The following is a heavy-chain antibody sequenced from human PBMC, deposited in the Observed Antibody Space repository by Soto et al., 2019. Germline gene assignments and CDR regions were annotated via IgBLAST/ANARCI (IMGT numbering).Heavy chain of an antibody. J-gene: IGHJ5*02. CDR3: AGETAFFDWLSLFGFGP. V-gene: IGHV3-48*02. CDR1: GFTFSSYS. Sequence: EVQLVESGGGLVQPGGSLRLSCAASGFTFSSYSMNWVRQAPGKGLEWVSYISSSGSTIYYADSVKGRFTISRDNAKNSISREMTSLRDEDQVVYYSAGETAFFDWLSLFGFGPWGEGTLVTVSS. CDR2: ISSSGSTI. D-gene: IGHD3-9*01.